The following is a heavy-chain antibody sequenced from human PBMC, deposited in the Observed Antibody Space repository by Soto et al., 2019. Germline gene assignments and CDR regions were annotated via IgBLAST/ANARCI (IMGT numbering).Heavy chain of an antibody. CDR3: ARSGRSWNLREFAY. V-gene: IGHV1-18*01. CDR2: ISASNGNT. D-gene: IGHD6-13*01. CDR1: GYTFATYG. J-gene: IGHJ4*02. Sequence: QVQLVQSGAEVKKPGASVKVYCKASGYTFATYGFSWVRQAPGQGLEWMGWISASNGNTNYAQKLRGRVTMTTDTPTSTAYIELRSLRSDDTAVFYCARSGRSWNLREFAYWGQGTLVTVSS.